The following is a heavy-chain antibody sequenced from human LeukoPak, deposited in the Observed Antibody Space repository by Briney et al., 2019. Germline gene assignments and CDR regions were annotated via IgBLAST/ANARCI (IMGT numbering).Heavy chain of an antibody. CDR3: AKDRGSSSWYLGDYFDY. D-gene: IGHD6-13*01. CDR1: GFTFSSYA. Sequence: GGSLRLSCAASGFTFSSYAMSWVRQAPGKGLEWVSAISGSGGSTYCADSVKGRFTISRDNSKNTLYLQMNSLRAEDTAVYYCAKDRGSSSWYLGDYFDYWGQGTLVTVSS. CDR2: ISGSGGST. V-gene: IGHV3-23*01. J-gene: IGHJ4*02.